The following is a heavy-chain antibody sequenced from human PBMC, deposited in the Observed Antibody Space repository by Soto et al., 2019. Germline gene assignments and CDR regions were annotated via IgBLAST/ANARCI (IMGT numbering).Heavy chain of an antibody. V-gene: IGHV1-46*01. Sequence: QVQLVQSGAEVKQPGASVKVSCKAFGYTFTSRYLHWVRQAPGQGLEWMGVINPGGGGTTYAQKFQGRVSMTRDTSTSTVYMELSSLRSEDTAVYYCATQDYDYWGQGTLFTVSS. J-gene: IGHJ4*02. CDR2: INPGGGGT. CDR1: GYTFTSRY. CDR3: ATQDYDY.